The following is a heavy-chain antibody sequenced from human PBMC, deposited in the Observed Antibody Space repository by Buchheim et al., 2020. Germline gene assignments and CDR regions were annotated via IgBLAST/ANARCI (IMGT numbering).Heavy chain of an antibody. CDR3: ARGWYYDILTGYYPALDY. Sequence: QLQLQESGPGLVKPSETLSLTCTVSGGSISSSSYYWGWIRQPPGKGLEWIGSIYYSGSTYYNPSLKSRVTISVDTSKNQFSLKLSSVTAADTAVYYCARGWYYDILTGYYPALDYWGQGTL. CDR2: IYYSGST. J-gene: IGHJ4*02. V-gene: IGHV4-39*01. CDR1: GGSISSSSYY. D-gene: IGHD3-9*01.